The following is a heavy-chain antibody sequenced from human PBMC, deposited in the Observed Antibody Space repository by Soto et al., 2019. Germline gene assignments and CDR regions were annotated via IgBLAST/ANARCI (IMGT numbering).Heavy chain of an antibody. CDR2: ISGNGGST. CDR3: ARRGYGLYCDY. Sequence: EVQLVESGGGLVQPGGSLRLSCAASGFTFSSYAMHWVRQAPGKGLEYVSAISGNGGSTYYANSVKGRFTISRDNSKNTLYVQMGSLRVEEMAVYYCARRGYGLYCDYWGQGTLVTVSS. J-gene: IGHJ4*02. V-gene: IGHV3-64*01. CDR1: GFTFSSYA. D-gene: IGHD3-10*01.